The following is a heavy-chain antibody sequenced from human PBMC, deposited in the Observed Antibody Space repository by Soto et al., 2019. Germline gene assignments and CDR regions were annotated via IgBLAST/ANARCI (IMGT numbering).Heavy chain of an antibody. CDR2: IIPIFGTA. CDR1: GGTFSSYA. CDR3: ARERYCISSGCSLDR. V-gene: IGHV1-69*13. J-gene: IGHJ4*02. D-gene: IGHD2-2*01. Sequence: SVKVSCKASGGTFSSYAISWVRQAPGQGLEWMGGIIPIFGTANYAQKFQGRVTITADESTSTAYMELSSLRSEDTAVYYCARERYCISSGCSLDRWGQGTLVTVSS.